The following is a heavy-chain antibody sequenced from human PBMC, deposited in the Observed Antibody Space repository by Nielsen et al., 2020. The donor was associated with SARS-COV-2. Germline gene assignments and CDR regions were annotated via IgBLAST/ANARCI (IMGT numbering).Heavy chain of an antibody. CDR2: ISDDGSEK. D-gene: IGHD2/OR15-2a*01. CDR1: GFTFSSYA. V-gene: IGHV3-30-3*01. CDR3: ARLRDDGYYFDTGPYDY. J-gene: IGHJ4*02. Sequence: GGSLRLSCAASGFTFSSYAMHWVRQAPGKGLEWVAVISDDGSEKYYADSVKGRFITSRDNAKNTVYLQMNSLKAEDTAVYYCARLRDDGYYFDTGPYDYWGQGSPVTVSS.